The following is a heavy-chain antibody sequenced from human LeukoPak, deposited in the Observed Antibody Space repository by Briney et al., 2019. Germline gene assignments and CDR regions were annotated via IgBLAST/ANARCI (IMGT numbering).Heavy chain of an antibody. D-gene: IGHD5-24*01. Sequence: PGGSLRLSCAASGFTFSSFSMNWVRQAPGKGLEWVSYISDYSITIYYADSVKGRFTISRDSAKNSLYLQMNSLRAEDTAIYYCTRVGYIDEGIDYWGQGALVTVSS. V-gene: IGHV3-48*01. CDR1: GFTFSSFS. CDR2: ISDYSITI. J-gene: IGHJ4*02. CDR3: TRVGYIDEGIDY.